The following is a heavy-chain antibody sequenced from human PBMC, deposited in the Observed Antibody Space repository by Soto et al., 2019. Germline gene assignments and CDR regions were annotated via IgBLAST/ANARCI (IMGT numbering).Heavy chain of an antibody. J-gene: IGHJ5*02. CDR3: ARQAVRIAVAGLDP. V-gene: IGHV4-59*08. CDR1: GGSIHSYY. Sequence: SETLSLTCTVSGGSIHSYYWSWIRQPPGKGLEWIGYIYYSGSTNYNPSLKSRVTISVDTSKNQFSLKLSSVTAADTAVYYCARQAVRIAVAGLDPWGQGTLVTVSS. D-gene: IGHD6-19*01. CDR2: IYYSGST.